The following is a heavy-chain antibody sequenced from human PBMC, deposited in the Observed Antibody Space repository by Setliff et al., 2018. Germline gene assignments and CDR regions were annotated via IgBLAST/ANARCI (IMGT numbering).Heavy chain of an antibody. CDR2: ISYTGGT. Sequence: SETLSLTCSVSGDSIFDNYWSWIRQSPGRGLEWIAYISYTGGTNYNPSLKSRVTISVDMSKNQFSLKLSSVIAADTAVYYCARGVSSVSWTPRYWGRGILVTVSS. V-gene: IGHV4-59*08. D-gene: IGHD6-19*01. CDR3: ARGVSSVSWTPRY. J-gene: IGHJ4*02. CDR1: GDSIFDNY.